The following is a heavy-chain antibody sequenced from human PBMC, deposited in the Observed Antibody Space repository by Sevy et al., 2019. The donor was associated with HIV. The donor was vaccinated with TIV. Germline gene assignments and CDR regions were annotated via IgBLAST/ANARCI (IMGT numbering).Heavy chain of an antibody. CDR2: IYYSGST. J-gene: IGHJ4*02. Sequence: SETLSLTCTVSGGSVSSGSYYWSWIRQPPGKGLEWIGYIYYSGSTNYNPSLKSRVTISVDTSMNQFSLKLSSVTAADTAVYYCARADSIAVAGTLDYWGQGTLVTVSS. D-gene: IGHD6-19*01. V-gene: IGHV4-61*01. CDR3: ARADSIAVAGTLDY. CDR1: GGSVSSGSYY.